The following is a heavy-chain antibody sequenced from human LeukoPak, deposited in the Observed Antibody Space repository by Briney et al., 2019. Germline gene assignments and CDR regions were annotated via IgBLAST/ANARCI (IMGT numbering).Heavy chain of an antibody. CDR1: GFTFSSSA. CDR2: ISGSGTGT. CDR3: AKEGGTGTRFDY. Sequence: GGSLRLSCAASGFTFSSSAMSWVRQAPGKGLYWVSAISGSGTGTYYADSVKGRFTISRDNSKNTLYLQMNSLRAEDTAVYYCAKEGGTGTRFDYWGQGALVTVSS. J-gene: IGHJ4*02. D-gene: IGHD1-7*01. V-gene: IGHV3-23*01.